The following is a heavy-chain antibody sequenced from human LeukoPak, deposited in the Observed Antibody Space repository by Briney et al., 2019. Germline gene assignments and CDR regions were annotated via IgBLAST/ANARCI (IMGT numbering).Heavy chain of an antibody. V-gene: IGHV3-21*01. CDR1: GFTFSSYS. J-gene: IGHJ4*02. D-gene: IGHD2-2*01. CDR3: ARDRYCTTTRCSDY. CDR2: ISSSSSYI. Sequence: GGSLRLSCAASGFTFSSYSMNWVRQAPGKGLEWVSSISSSSSYIYYADSVKGRFTISRDNAKNSLYLEMNSLRAEDTAVYYCARDRYCTTTRCSDYWGQGTLVTVSS.